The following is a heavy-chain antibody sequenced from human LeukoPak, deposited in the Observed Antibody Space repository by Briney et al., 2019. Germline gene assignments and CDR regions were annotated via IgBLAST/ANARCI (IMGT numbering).Heavy chain of an antibody. CDR2: INPKNGGT. CDR3: ARENDFYRY. J-gene: IGHJ4*02. CDR1: GYTFTDYY. D-gene: IGHD1-1*01. Sequence: ASVKVSCKASGYTFTDYYIHWVRQAPGQGLEWMGWINPKNGGTYYAQNFQGRVTMTRDTSITTAYTELSSLRSDDTAVYYCARENDFYRYWGQGTLVTVSS. V-gene: IGHV1-2*02.